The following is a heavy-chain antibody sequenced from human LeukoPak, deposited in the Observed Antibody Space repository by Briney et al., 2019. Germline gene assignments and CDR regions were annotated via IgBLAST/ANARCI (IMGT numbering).Heavy chain of an antibody. J-gene: IGHJ4*02. D-gene: IGHD5-18*01. CDR2: VFYSGST. V-gene: IGHV4-59*08. CDR3: ARLRGYNYGLFDY. Sequence: PSETLSLTCTVSGGSISSYYWSWIRQPPGKGLEWIGYVFYSGSTNYNPSLRSRLTISVDTSKNQFSLKLSSVTAADTAVYYCARLRGYNYGLFDYWGQGILVTVSS. CDR1: GGSISSYY.